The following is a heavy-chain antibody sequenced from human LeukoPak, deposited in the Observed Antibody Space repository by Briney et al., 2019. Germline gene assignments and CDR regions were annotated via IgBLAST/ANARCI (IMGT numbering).Heavy chain of an antibody. CDR2: ISSSSSYI. V-gene: IGHV3-21*04. Sequence: GGSLRLSCAASGFTFSSYSMNWVRQAPGKGLEWVSSISSSSSYIYYADSVKGRFTISRDNSKNTLYLQMNSLRAEDTAVYYCAKGVTGPIEVWGKGTTVTVSS. J-gene: IGHJ6*04. CDR3: AKGVTGPIEV. D-gene: IGHD2-21*02. CDR1: GFTFSSYS.